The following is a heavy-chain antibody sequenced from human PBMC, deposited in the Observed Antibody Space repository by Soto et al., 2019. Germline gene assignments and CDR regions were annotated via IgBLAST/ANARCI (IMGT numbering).Heavy chain of an antibody. CDR1: GYTFTSYV. Sequence: QVQLVQSGAEVKKPGASVKVSCKASGYTFTSYVISWVRQAPGQGLEWMGWISAYNGNTNYAQKLQGRVTMTTDTSTSTAYMELRSLRSDDTAVYYCARDLRYYDFWSGQSGDYWGQGTLVTVSS. J-gene: IGHJ4*02. CDR2: ISAYNGNT. V-gene: IGHV1-18*01. D-gene: IGHD3-3*01. CDR3: ARDLRYYDFWSGQSGDY.